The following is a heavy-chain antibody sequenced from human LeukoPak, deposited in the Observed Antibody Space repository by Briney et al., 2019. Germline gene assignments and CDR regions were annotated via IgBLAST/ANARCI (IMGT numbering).Heavy chain of an antibody. CDR1: GGSVSSNSAA. CDR3: ARDASPGNGVTTRRAFDI. D-gene: IGHD3-22*01. V-gene: IGHV6-1*01. Sequence: SQTLSLTCAISGGSVSSNSAAWNWIRQSPSRGLEWLGRTYYRSKWYNDYAVSVKSRITINPDTSKNQFSLQLNSVTPEDTAVYYCARDASPGNGVTTRRAFDIWGQGTMVTVSS. CDR2: TYYRSKWYN. J-gene: IGHJ3*02.